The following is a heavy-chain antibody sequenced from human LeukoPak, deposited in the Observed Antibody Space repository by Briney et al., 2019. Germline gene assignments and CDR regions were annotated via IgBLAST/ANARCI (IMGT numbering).Heavy chain of an antibody. J-gene: IGHJ4*02. CDR1: GFTFSSYA. V-gene: IGHV3-30-3*01. Sequence: PGGSLRLSCAASGFTFSSYAMHWVRQAPGKGLEGVAVISYDGSNKYYADSVKGRFTISRDNSKNTLYLQMNSLRAEDTAVYYCARDQGGWGQGTLVTVSS. CDR3: ARDQGG. D-gene: IGHD1-26*01. CDR2: ISYDGSNK.